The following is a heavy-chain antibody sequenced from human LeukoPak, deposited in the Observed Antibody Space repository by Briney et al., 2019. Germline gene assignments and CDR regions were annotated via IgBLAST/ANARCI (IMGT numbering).Heavy chain of an antibody. J-gene: IGHJ6*03. Sequence: GGSLRLSCAASGFTFSSYGMHWVRQAPGKGLEWVAVIWYDGSNKYYADSVKGRFTISRDNSKNTLYLQMNSLGAEDTAVYYCAKEEVVVPAAIPFYYYYYYYMDVWGKGTTVTVSS. V-gene: IGHV3-33*06. CDR1: GFTFSSYG. CDR2: IWYDGSNK. CDR3: AKEEVVVPAAIPFYYYYYYYMDV. D-gene: IGHD2-2*02.